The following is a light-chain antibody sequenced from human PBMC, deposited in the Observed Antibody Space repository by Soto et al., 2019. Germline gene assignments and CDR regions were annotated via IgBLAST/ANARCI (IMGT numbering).Light chain of an antibody. CDR1: QRIRTY. J-gene: IGKJ4*01. Sequence: DIQMTQSPSSLSASVGDRVTITCRASQRIRTYLNWYQQKPGKAPKLLISAASSLQGGVSLRFRGGGYGADFALTISSLQFEDFATYYCQQTYSPFLSFGGGTKVEI. CDR3: QQTYSPFLS. V-gene: IGKV1-39*01. CDR2: AAS.